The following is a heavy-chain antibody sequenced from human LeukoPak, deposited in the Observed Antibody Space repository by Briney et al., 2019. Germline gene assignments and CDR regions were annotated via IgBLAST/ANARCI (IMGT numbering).Heavy chain of an antibody. D-gene: IGHD3-22*01. Sequence: SETLSLTCTVSGGSISSSSYYWGWIRQPPGKGLEWIGSIYYSGSTYYNPSPKSRVTISVDTSKNQFSLKLSSVTAADTAVYYCAGDRDSSGIDYWGQGTLVTVSS. CDR3: AGDRDSSGIDY. V-gene: IGHV4-39*07. CDR2: IYYSGST. J-gene: IGHJ4*02. CDR1: GGSISSSSYY.